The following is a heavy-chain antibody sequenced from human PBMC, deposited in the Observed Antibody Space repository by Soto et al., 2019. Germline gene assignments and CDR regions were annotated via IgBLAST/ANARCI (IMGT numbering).Heavy chain of an antibody. J-gene: IGHJ4*02. D-gene: IGHD7-27*01. CDR1: GYTFTTYD. CDR3: ARNRRETGDFDY. CDR2: MNPNNGDT. Sequence: QVQLVQSGAEVKKPGASVKVSCKASGYTFTTYDVNWMRQATGQGPEWLGWMNPNNGDTGYAQKCHSRVTLTSDTSMNTAYMELSSLTFEDPAVYYCARNRRETGDFDYWGQGTLVTVSS. V-gene: IGHV1-8*02.